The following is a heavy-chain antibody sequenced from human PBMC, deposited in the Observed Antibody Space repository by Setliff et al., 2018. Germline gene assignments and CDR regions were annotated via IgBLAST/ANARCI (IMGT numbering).Heavy chain of an antibody. D-gene: IGHD2-15*01. J-gene: IGHJ6*03. V-gene: IGHV3-13*01. Sequence: GGSLRLSCAASGFTFSSYDMHWVRQATGKGLEWVSAIGTAGDTYYPGSVKGRFTISRENAKNSLYLQMNSLRAGDTAVYYCARHTPGYYYMDVWAKGTTVTVSS. CDR3: ARHTPGYYYMDV. CDR1: GFTFSSYD. CDR2: IGTAGDT.